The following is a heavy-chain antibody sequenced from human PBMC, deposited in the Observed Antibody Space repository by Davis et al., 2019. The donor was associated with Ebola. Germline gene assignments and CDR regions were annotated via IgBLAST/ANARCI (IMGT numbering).Heavy chain of an antibody. CDR2: ISSSGSTI. V-gene: IGHV3-11*01. Sequence: GGSLRPSCAPSGFTFIDYYMSWFPQAPGKGLEWVSYISSSGSTIYYADSVKGRFTISRDNAKNSLYLQMNSLRAEDTAVYYCARARYSGSYYSGYWGQGTLVTVSS. D-gene: IGHD1-26*01. CDR3: ARARYSGSYYSGY. J-gene: IGHJ4*02. CDR1: GFTFIDYY.